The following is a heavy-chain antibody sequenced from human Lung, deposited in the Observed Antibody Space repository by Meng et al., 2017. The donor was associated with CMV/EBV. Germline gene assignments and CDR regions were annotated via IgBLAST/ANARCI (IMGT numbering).Heavy chain of an antibody. Sequence: SVKVSCKASGGTFSSYAISWVRQAPGQGLEWMGGIIPIFGTANYAQKFQGRVTITTDESTSTAYMELSSLRSEDTAVYYCVRGRYSGYDWGPYYYYGMDVWGQGTTVTVSS. CDR1: GGTFSSYA. CDR2: IIPIFGTA. J-gene: IGHJ6*02. CDR3: VRGRYSGYDWGPYYYYGMDV. V-gene: IGHV1-69*05. D-gene: IGHD5-12*01.